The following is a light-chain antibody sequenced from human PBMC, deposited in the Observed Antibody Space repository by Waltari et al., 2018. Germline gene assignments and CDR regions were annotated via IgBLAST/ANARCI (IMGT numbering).Light chain of an antibody. CDR1: QSIGRY. V-gene: IGKV3-20*01. Sequence: EIVLTQSPGTLSLSPGERATLSCRASQSIGRYLVWYQQKPGQAPRLLIYAASNTATGIPDRFCGSGSGTDFSLTISRLEPEDFAVYYCQNHERLPATFGQGTKVEIK. CDR2: AAS. CDR3: QNHERLPAT. J-gene: IGKJ1*01.